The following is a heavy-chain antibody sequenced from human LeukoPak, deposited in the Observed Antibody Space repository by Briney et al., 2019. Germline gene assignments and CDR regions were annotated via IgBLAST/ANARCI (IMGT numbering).Heavy chain of an antibody. CDR3: ARAWYYDFWSGYSYPDAFDI. D-gene: IGHD3-3*01. CDR2: IYHSGST. V-gene: IGHV4-30-2*01. Sequence: SETLSLTCAVSGGSISSGGYSWSWIGQPPGKGLEWIGYIYHSGSTNYNPSLRSRVTISVDTSKNQFSLKLSSVTAADTAVYYCARAWYYDFWSGYSYPDAFDIWGQGTMVTVSS. J-gene: IGHJ3*02. CDR1: GGSISSGGYS.